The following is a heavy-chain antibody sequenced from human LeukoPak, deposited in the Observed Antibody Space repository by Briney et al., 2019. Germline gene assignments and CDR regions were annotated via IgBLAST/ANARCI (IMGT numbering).Heavy chain of an antibody. CDR1: GFTFSTYA. Sequence: PGGSLRLSCTPSGFTFSTYAMSWVRQAPGKGLEWVSYISSSSSIYYADSVKGRFTISRDNAKNSLYLQMKSLRDEDTAVYYCAKDSGSELLGFDYWGQGTLVTVSS. J-gene: IGHJ4*02. CDR3: AKDSGSELLGFDY. V-gene: IGHV3-48*02. CDR2: ISSSSSI. D-gene: IGHD1-26*01.